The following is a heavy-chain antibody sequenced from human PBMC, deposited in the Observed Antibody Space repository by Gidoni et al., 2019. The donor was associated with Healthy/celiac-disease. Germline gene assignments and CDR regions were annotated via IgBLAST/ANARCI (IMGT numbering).Heavy chain of an antibody. J-gene: IGHJ6*02. CDR3: ARSGIQLWPTVYYYYGMDV. D-gene: IGHD5-18*01. CDR2: IYPGDSDT. CDR1: GYSFTSYW. V-gene: IGHV5-51*01. Sequence: EVQLVQSGAEVKKPGESLKLSCKGSGYSFTSYWIGWVRQMPGKGLEWMGIIYPGDSDTRYSPSFQGQVTISADKSISTAYLQWSSLKASDTAMYYCARSGIQLWPTVYYYYGMDVWGQGTTVTVSS.